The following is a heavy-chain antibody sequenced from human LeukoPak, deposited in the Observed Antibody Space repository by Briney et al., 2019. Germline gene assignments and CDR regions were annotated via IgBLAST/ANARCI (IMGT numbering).Heavy chain of an antibody. V-gene: IGHV3-23*01. Sequence: GGCLRLSCAPSVFTFSSYAMSWGRAAPRGGLGWVSAISVIGGSTYYADSVKGRFTISRDNSKNTLYLQINNLRDEDTAVYYCARGQRAHVEWSSYMDVWGKGTAVTVSS. CDR2: ISVIGGST. J-gene: IGHJ6*03. CDR3: ARGQRAHVEWSSYMDV. D-gene: IGHD3-3*01. CDR1: VFTFSSYA.